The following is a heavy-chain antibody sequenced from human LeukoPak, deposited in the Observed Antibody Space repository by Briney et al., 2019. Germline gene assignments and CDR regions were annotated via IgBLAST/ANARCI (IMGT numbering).Heavy chain of an antibody. V-gene: IGHV4-61*02. CDR2: IYTSGST. D-gene: IGHD3-10*01. J-gene: IGHJ4*02. CDR3: ARRTFMVRGAIDY. Sequence: SETLSLTCTVSGGSISSGSYYWSWIRQPAGKGLEWIGRIYTSGSTNYNPSLKSRVTISVDTSKNQFSLKLSSVTAADTAVYYCARRTFMVRGAIDYWGQETLVTVSS. CDR1: GGSISSGSYY.